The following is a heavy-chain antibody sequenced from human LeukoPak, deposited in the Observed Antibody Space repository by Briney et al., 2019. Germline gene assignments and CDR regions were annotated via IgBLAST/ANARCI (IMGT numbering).Heavy chain of an antibody. J-gene: IGHJ6*03. CDR3: ARDGEDIGATYGYMDV. CDR2: INPNSGGT. D-gene: IGHD5-12*01. V-gene: IGHV1-2*02. Sequence: ASVKVSCKASGYTFTGYYMHWVRQAPGQGLEWMGWINPNSGGTNYAQKFQGRVTMTRDTSISTAYMELSRLRSDDTAVYYCARDGEDIGATYGYMDVWGKGTTVTISS. CDR1: GYTFTGYY.